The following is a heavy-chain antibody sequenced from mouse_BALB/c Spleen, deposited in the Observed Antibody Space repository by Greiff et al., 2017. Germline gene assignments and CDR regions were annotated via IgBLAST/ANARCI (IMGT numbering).Heavy chain of an antibody. CDR2: ISSGSSTI. CDR1: GFTFSSFG. V-gene: IGHV5-17*02. CDR3: ARSTYGNYWVYFDY. D-gene: IGHD2-10*02. J-gene: IGHJ2*01. Sequence: EVKLMESGGGLVQPGGSRKLSCAASGFTFSSFGMHWVRQAPEKGLEWVAYISSGSSTIYYADTVKGRFTISRDNPKNTLFLQMTSLRSEDTAMYYCARSTYGNYWVYFDYWGQGTTLTVSS.